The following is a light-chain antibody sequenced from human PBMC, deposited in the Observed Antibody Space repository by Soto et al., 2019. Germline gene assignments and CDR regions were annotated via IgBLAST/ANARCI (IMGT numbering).Light chain of an antibody. CDR3: LRYNAFSQT. CDR2: DVS. V-gene: IGKV1-5*01. CDR1: QSMNDW. J-gene: IGKJ1*01. Sequence: DIQMTQSPSTLSASVGDRVTITCRASQSMNDWLDWYQQKPGKAPKVLIYDVSSLQSGVPSRFSGSGSGTEFTLAVDCLQPDDVATYYCLRYNAFSQTFGQGTKVEI.